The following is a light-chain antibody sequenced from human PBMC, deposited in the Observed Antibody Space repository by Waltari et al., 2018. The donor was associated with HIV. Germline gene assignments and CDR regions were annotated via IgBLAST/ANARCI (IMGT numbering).Light chain of an antibody. CDR1: SSDVGGSNY. Sequence: QSALTQPASVSGSPGQSITISCTGTSSDVGGSNYVSWYQQHPGKAPKRMIYEVSNRPSGVSNRFSGSKSGNTASLTISGLQAEDEADYYCSSYTSSSTLVVFGGGTKLTVL. CDR2: EVS. J-gene: IGLJ2*01. V-gene: IGLV2-14*01. CDR3: SSYTSSSTLVV.